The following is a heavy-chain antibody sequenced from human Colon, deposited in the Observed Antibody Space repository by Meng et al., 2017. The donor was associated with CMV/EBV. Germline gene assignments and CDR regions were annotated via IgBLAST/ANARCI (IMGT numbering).Heavy chain of an antibody. J-gene: IGHJ6*02. CDR1: GGSISNGDYY. V-gene: IGHV4-30-4*01. CDR2: IHYSGTA. D-gene: IGHD5-12*01. CDR3: AREDSTSGVNSLDV. Sequence: SGGSISNGDYYWSWIRQSPGKGLEWIGYIHYSGTAYYNPSLKTRVSISVDRSRNQVSLEMNSVTAADTAIYYCAREDSTSGVNSLDVWGQGTLVTVSS.